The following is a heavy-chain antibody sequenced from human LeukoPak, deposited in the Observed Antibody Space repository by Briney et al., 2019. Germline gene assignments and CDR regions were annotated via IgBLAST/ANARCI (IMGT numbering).Heavy chain of an antibody. CDR3: VGSSHQRNWFDP. Sequence: ASVKVSCKASGNTFTSDYMNWVRQAPGQGLEWMGIVHSSGGVIKYAQEFQDRVTVTRDPSTSTIYMELSSLRSEDTAVYYCVGSSHQRNWFDPWGQGPWSSSP. D-gene: IGHD1-26*01. J-gene: IGHJ5*02. CDR2: VHSSGGVI. CDR1: GNTFTSDY. V-gene: IGHV1-46*01.